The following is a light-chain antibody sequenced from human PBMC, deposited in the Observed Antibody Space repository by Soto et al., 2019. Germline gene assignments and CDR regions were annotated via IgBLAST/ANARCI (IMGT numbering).Light chain of an antibody. J-gene: IGLJ1*01. V-gene: IGLV2-8*01. CDR1: SSDVGGYNY. CDR3: SSYAGSNNYV. Sequence: QRDLTQPPSASGSPGQSVTISCTGTSSDVGGYNYVSWYQQHPGKAPKLMIYEVSKRPSGVPDRFSGSKSGNTASLTVSGLQAQDEADYYCSSYAGSNNYVFGTGTKVTVL. CDR2: EVS.